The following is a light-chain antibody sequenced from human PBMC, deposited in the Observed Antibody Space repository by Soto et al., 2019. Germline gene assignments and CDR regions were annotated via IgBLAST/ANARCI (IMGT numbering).Light chain of an antibody. J-gene: IGKJ1*01. CDR3: QQYNSYPVT. CDR2: DAS. CDR1: QSISSW. Sequence: DIQMTQSPSTLSASVGDRVIITCRASQSISSWLAWYQQKPGKAPKLLIYDASSLKSGVPSRFSGSGSGTEFTLTISSLQPGDFATYYCQQYNSYPVTFGQGTKVEIK. V-gene: IGKV1-5*01.